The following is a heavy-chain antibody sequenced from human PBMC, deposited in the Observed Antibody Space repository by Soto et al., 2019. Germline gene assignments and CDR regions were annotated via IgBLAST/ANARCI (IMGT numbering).Heavy chain of an antibody. J-gene: IGHJ4*02. D-gene: IGHD6-19*01. CDR2: ISYDGSNK. CDR1: GFTFSSYG. CDR3: AKDQDSSGWQSPFDY. V-gene: IGHV3-30*18. Sequence: QVQLVESGGGVVQPGRSLRLSCAASGFTFSSYGMHWVRQAPGKGLEWVAVISYDGSNKYYADSVKGRFTISRDNYKNTLYLPMNSLRAEDTDVYYCAKDQDSSGWQSPFDYWGQGTLVTVSS.